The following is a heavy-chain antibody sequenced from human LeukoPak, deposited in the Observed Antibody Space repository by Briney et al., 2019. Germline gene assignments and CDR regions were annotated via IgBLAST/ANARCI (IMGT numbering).Heavy chain of an antibody. V-gene: IGHV3-30*18. J-gene: IGHJ4*02. CDR2: ISYDGSNK. CDR1: GFTFSSCG. D-gene: IGHD2-15*01. CDR3: AKQLGYCSDGSCYFPY. Sequence: GRSLRLSCAASGFTFSSCGMHWVRQAPGKGLEWVAVISYDGSNKYYADSVQGRFTISRDNSKSTLCLQMNSLRAEDTAVYYCAKQLGYCSDGSCYFPYWGQGTLVTVSS.